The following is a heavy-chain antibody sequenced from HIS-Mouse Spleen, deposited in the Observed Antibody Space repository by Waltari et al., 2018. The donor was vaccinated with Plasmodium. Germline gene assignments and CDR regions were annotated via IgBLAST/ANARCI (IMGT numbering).Heavy chain of an antibody. V-gene: IGHV1-2*02. Sequence: QVQLVQSGAEVKKPGASVKVSCKASGYTFTGYYMHWVRQAPGQGLEWMGGINPNSGGTNYAQKVQGRVTITRDTSISTAYMELSRLRSDDTAVYYCARDLAAAGHFDYWGQGTLVTVSS. D-gene: IGHD6-13*01. J-gene: IGHJ4*02. CDR2: INPNSGGT. CDR3: ARDLAAAGHFDY. CDR1: GYTFTGYY.